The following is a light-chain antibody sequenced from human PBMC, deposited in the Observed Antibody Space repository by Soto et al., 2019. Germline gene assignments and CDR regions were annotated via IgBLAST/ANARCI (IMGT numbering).Light chain of an antibody. J-gene: IGKJ2*01. V-gene: IGKV3-20*01. Sequence: EIVLTQSPGTLSLSPGERVTLSCRASRSVGSIYLAWYQQKPGQAPRLLIYGASNRATGIPDRFSGSGSGTDFTLTITRLEPEDFAVYYCQQYGSSPYTFGQGTKLEIK. CDR3: QQYGSSPYT. CDR2: GAS. CDR1: RSVGSIY.